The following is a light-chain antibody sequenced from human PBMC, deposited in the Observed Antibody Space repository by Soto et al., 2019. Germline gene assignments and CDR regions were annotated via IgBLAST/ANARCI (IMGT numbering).Light chain of an antibody. CDR3: QQSYSTPRGT. CDR1: QSISSY. Sequence: DIQMTQSPSSLSASVGDRVTITCRASQSISSYLNWYQQKPGKAPKLLIYAASSLQSGVPSRFSGSGSGTDFTLTIGSLQPEDFATYYCQQSYSTPRGTFGQGTKVEIK. J-gene: IGKJ1*01. V-gene: IGKV1-39*01. CDR2: AAS.